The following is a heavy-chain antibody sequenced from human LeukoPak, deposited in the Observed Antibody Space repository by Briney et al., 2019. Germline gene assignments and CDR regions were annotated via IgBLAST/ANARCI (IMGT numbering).Heavy chain of an antibody. CDR3: ARPCYSNYYYYGMDV. V-gene: IGHV3-33*01. CDR1: GFTFSSNG. Sequence: GRSLRLSCAASGFTFSSNGMHWVRQAPGKGLEWVGVIWYDGSNKYYADSVKGRFTISRDNSKNTLYLQMNSLRAEDTAVYYCARPCYSNYYYYGMDVWGQGTTVTVSS. D-gene: IGHD4-11*01. CDR2: IWYDGSNK. J-gene: IGHJ6*02.